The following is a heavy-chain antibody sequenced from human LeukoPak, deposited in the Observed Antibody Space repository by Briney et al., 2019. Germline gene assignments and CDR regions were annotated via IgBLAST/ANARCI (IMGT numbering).Heavy chain of an antibody. CDR2: ISLSGDTI. J-gene: IGHJ4*02. V-gene: IGHV3-48*03. Sequence: PGGSLRLSCAASGFNFFAYAMNWVRQAPGRGLEWVAFISLSGDTIHYAESVKGRFTISRDNAKNSVYLQMNSLRVEDTAVYYCAGDIVSTVGAFDYWGQGTLVTVSS. CDR3: AGDIVSTVGAFDY. D-gene: IGHD5/OR15-5a*01. CDR1: GFNFFAYA.